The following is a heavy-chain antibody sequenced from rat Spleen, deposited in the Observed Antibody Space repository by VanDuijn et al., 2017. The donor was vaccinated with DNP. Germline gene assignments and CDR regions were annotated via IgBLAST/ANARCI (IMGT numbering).Heavy chain of an antibody. CDR2: ISYDGNRT. V-gene: IGHV5-17*01. D-gene: IGHD1-8*01. CDR3: ATDNYSAPFDY. Sequence: EVQLVESGGGLVQPGRSLKFSCAASGFTFSDYAMAWVRQAPKKGLEWVTTISYDGNRTFYRDSVKGRFTISRDNAKSTLYLEMDSLRSEDTATYYCATDNYSAPFDYWGQGVMVTVSS. J-gene: IGHJ2*01. CDR1: GFTFSDYA.